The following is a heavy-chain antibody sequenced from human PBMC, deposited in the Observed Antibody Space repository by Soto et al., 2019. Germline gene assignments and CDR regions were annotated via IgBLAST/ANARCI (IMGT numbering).Heavy chain of an antibody. CDR1: GYTFTSSV. CDR2: ISAYNGET. J-gene: IGHJ4*02. D-gene: IGHD1-26*01. V-gene: IGHV1-18*01. CDR3: ARDSGSYMYVSD. Sequence: QVQLVQSGAEVKKPGASVKVSCKASGYTFTSSVFSGVRQAPEQGLEWMAWISAYNGETHYAQKFQGRVTMTTDTSTSTSYMELRSLRSDDTAVYYCARDSGSYMYVSDWGQGTLVTVSS.